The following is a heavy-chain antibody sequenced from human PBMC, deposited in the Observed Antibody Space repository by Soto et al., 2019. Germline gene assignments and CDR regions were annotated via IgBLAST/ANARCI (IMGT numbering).Heavy chain of an antibody. V-gene: IGHV4-31*03. CDR1: GGSISSGGYY. D-gene: IGHD1-1*01. J-gene: IGHJ3*02. Sequence: SETLSLTCTVSGGSISSGGYYWSWIRQHPGKGLEWIGYIYYSGSTYYNPSLKSRVTISVDTSKNQFSLKLSSVTAADTAGYYCARDRLGTLDAFDIWGQGTMVTVSS. CDR2: IYYSGST. CDR3: ARDRLGTLDAFDI.